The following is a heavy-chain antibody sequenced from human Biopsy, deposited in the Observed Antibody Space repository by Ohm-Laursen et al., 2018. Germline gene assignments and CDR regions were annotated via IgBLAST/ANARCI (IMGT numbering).Heavy chain of an antibody. CDR2: VYYTGST. D-gene: IGHD3-22*01. CDR1: GDSISSYY. CDR3: AKDRGYYSDRTVPGYFDL. Sequence: TLSLTCSVSGDSISSYYWSWIRQPPGKGLQWIGYVYYTGSTDYNPSLQSRVTISVDTSKNHFSLRLRSVAPADTAIYYCAKDRGYYSDRTVPGYFDLWGRGTLVTVSS. J-gene: IGHJ2*01. V-gene: IGHV4-59*01.